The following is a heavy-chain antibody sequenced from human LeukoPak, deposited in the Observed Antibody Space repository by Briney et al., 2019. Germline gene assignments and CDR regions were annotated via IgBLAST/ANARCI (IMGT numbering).Heavy chain of an antibody. CDR1: GFTFSSYS. V-gene: IGHV3-21*01. Sequence: GGSLRLSCAASGFTFSSYSMNWVRQAPGKGLEWVSAISSSSSYIYYADSVKGRFTISRGNAKNSLYLQMNSLRAEDTAAYYCAREPAAVGMGTIMADWGQGTLVTVSS. CDR3: AREPAAVGMGTIMAD. CDR2: ISSSSSYI. D-gene: IGHD5-24*01. J-gene: IGHJ4*02.